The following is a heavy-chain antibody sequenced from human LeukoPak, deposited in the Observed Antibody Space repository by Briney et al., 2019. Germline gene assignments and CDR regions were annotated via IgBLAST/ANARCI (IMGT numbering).Heavy chain of an antibody. Sequence: PSETLSLTCTVSGRSISSSSYDWGWLRQPPGKGLEWTGSIYYSGSTYYNPSLKSRLTISVDTARNQFSLKLSSVTAADTAVYYCARRLVDYDSSGYYYTDAFDIWGQGTMVTVSS. CDR1: GRSISSSSYD. CDR3: ARRLVDYDSSGYYYTDAFDI. D-gene: IGHD3-22*01. V-gene: IGHV4-39*01. J-gene: IGHJ3*02. CDR2: IYYSGST.